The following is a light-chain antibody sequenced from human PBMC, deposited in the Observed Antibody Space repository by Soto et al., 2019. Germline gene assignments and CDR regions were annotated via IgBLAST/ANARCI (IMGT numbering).Light chain of an antibody. Sequence: EIVMTQSPATLSVSAGERATLSCRASRSVSSNLAWYEQEPGQAPRLLIYGASTRATGIPARFSRSGSGPEFTLTISSLPSEDFAVSYCQQYNNWPRTFGQRKTVDIK. V-gene: IGKV3-15*01. CDR1: RSVSSN. J-gene: IGKJ1*01. CDR2: GAS. CDR3: QQYNNWPRT.